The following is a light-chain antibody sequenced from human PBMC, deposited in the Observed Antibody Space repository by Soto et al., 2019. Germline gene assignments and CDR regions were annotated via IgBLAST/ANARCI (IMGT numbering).Light chain of an antibody. CDR1: QSLVHRSNNKHY. Sequence: DIVMTQSPDSLVVSLGERATIKCKSSQSLVHRSNNKHYLTWYQQKPGQPPKLLIYWASARESGVPDRFTGSGPVTDFTLTICSLQAEDVATDYCHQYYHGLSLTFAGGAKVELK. CDR2: WAS. CDR3: HQYYHGLSLT. V-gene: IGKV4-1*01. J-gene: IGKJ4*01.